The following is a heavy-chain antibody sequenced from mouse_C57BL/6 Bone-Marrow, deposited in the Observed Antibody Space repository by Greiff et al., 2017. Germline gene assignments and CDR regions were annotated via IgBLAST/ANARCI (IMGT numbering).Heavy chain of an antibody. Sequence: QVQLQQSGAELVRPGASVTLSCKASGYTFTDYEMHWVKQTPVHGLEWIGAIDTETGGTAYNQKLKGKAILTAEKSSSTAYMAIRSLTSEDSAVYYCTGLITTVVYWYFDVWGTGTTVTVSS. V-gene: IGHV1-15*01. CDR1: GYTFTDYE. J-gene: IGHJ1*03. D-gene: IGHD1-1*01. CDR3: TGLITTVVYWYFDV. CDR2: IDTETGGT.